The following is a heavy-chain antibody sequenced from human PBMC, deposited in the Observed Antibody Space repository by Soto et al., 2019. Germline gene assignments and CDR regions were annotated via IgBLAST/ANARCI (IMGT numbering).Heavy chain of an antibody. V-gene: IGHV3-64*01. CDR3: ARVNGHGVGRHYDG. D-gene: IGHD3-16*01. CDR2: ISSNVDNT. Sequence: EVQLVESGGDLVQPGGSLRLSCAASGFTFSSYALHWVRQAPGKGLEYVSAISSNVDNTYYANAVQGRFTISRDNSKNTLYLQMGSLRVEGLGVYYCARVNGHGVGRHYDGGGQGTLVTVSP. J-gene: IGHJ4*02. CDR1: GFTFSSYA.